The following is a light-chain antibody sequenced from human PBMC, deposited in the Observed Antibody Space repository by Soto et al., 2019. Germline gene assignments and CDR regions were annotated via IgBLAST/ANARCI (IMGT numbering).Light chain of an antibody. CDR3: SSYTSTSTQV. CDR2: DVS. V-gene: IGLV2-14*03. J-gene: IGLJ1*01. Sequence: QSVLTHPASVSGSPGQSITISCTGTNSDVGDYRSVSWYQQHPGKAPKLVIYDVSNRPSGVSYRFSGSKSGNTASLTISGLQAEDEADYYCSSYTSTSTQVFGTGTKVTVL. CDR1: NSDVGDYRS.